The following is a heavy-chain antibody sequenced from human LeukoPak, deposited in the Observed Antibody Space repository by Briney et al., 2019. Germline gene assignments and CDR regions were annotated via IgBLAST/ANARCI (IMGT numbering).Heavy chain of an antibody. CDR1: GYSFTTNW. CDR3: VRSRVNSYGYSYYFDY. D-gene: IGHD5-18*01. J-gene: IGHJ4*02. V-gene: IGHV5-51*01. CDR2: IYPGDSET. Sequence: GASLQISCKGSGYSFTTNWIGWVRQMPGKGLEWMGIIYPGDSETRYSPSFQGQVTISADKSISTAYVQWSSLKATDTAMYYRVRSRVNSYGYSYYFDYWGQGTLVTVSS.